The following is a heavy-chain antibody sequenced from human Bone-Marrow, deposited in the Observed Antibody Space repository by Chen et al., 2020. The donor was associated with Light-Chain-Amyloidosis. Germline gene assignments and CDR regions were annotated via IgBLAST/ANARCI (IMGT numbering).Heavy chain of an antibody. V-gene: IGHV5-51*03. J-gene: IGHJ4*02. D-gene: IGHD5-12*01. CDR2: IYPDDSDA. Sequence: EVQLEQSGQEVKNPGESRKISCKASGYTFPIYWLGWGRQMPGKGLEWMGVIYPDDSDARYSPSFEGQVTISADKSITTAYLQWRSLKASDTAMYYCARRRDGYNFDYWGQGTLVTVSS. CDR3: ARRRDGYNFDY. CDR1: GYTFPIYW.